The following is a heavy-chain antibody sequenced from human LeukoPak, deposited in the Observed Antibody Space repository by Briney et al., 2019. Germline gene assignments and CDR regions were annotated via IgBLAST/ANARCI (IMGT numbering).Heavy chain of an antibody. CDR3: ARGHFGMGV. V-gene: IGHV3-11*05. CDR1: GLTFSDWF. Sequence: GSLRLSCAASGLTFSDWFMGWIRQAPGKGLEWVSYISPSGTDTKLAESVKGRFTISRDNAKNSLYLQMNSLRAEDTAVYYCARGHFGMGVWGQGTTVTVSS. J-gene: IGHJ6*02. CDR2: ISPSGTDT.